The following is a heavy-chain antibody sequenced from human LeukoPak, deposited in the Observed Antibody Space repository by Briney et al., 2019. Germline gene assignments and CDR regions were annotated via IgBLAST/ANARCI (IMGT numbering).Heavy chain of an antibody. D-gene: IGHD3-10*01. CDR3: STVLQYYGSGSYGFDY. V-gene: IGHV3-15*01. CDR2: IKSKTDGGTT. Sequence: GGSLRLSCAASGFTFSSYAMTWVRQAPGKGLEWVGRIKSKTDGGTTDYAAPVKGRFTISRDDSKNTLYLQMNSLKTEDTAVYYCSTVLQYYGSGSYGFDYWGQGTLVTVSS. J-gene: IGHJ4*02. CDR1: GFTFSSYA.